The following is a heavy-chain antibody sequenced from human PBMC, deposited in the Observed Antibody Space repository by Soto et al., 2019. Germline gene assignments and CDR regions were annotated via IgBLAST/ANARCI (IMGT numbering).Heavy chain of an antibody. Sequence: GGSLRLSCAASGFTFSSYSMNWVRQAPGKGLEWVSSISSSISYIYYADSVKGRFTISRDNAKNSLYLQMNSLRAEDTAVYYCARYPKTSAHADYWGQGTLVTVSS. CDR2: ISSSISYI. CDR3: ARYPKTSAHADY. J-gene: IGHJ4*02. CDR1: GFTFSSYS. D-gene: IGHD1-7*01. V-gene: IGHV3-21*01.